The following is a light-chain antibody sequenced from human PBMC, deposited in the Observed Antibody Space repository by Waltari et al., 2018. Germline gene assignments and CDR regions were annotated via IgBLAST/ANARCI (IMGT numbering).Light chain of an antibody. CDR2: VIS. Sequence: PGQAPVLFFYVISNRPSGIPDLFSGSVSGNTATLTSTVAQAEDEAEYYCDSRDPSGNDPQVVFGGGTKLTVL. V-gene: IGLV3-19*01. CDR3: DSRDPSGNDPQVV. J-gene: IGLJ2*01.